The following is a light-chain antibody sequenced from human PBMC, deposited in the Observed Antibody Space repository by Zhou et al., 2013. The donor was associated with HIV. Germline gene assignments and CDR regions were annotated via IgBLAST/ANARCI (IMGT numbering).Light chain of an antibody. V-gene: IGKV1-39*01. Sequence: IQMTQSPSSLSASVGDRVTITCQASQDISNYLNWYQQKPGKAPKLLIYDASNLETGVPSRFSGSGSGTDFTLTISSLQPEDFATYYCQQSYSTPRLTFGGGTKVEIK. J-gene: IGKJ4*01. CDR3: QQSYSTPRLT. CDR2: DAS. CDR1: QDISNY.